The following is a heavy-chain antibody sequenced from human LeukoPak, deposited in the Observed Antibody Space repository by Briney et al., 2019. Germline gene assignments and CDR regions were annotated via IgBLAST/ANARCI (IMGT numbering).Heavy chain of an antibody. CDR3: ARDRWGYGMDV. J-gene: IGHJ6*02. CDR1: GFTFSRHW. V-gene: IGHV3-7*01. D-gene: IGHD3-16*01. Sequence: GGSLRLSCAASGFTFSRHWMTWVRQAPGKGLEWVANIKHDGSEKNYVDSVKGRFTISRDNAKNSLYLQMNSLRAEDTAVYYCARDRWGYGMDVWGQGTRVIVSS. CDR2: IKHDGSEK.